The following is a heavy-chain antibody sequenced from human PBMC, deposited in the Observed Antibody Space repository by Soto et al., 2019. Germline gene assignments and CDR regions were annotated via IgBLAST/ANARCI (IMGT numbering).Heavy chain of an antibody. CDR2: ISGSGGST. D-gene: IGHD6-6*01. CDR1: GFTFSSYA. V-gene: IGHV3-23*01. J-gene: IGHJ4*02. CDR3: AKDWTSSSGFFDY. Sequence: EVQLLESGGGLVQPGGSLRLSCAASGFTFSSYAMSWVRQAPGKGLEWVSAISGSGGSTYYADSVKGRFTISRDNSKNTLYLQMNSLRAGDTAVYYCAKDWTSSSGFFDYWGQGTLVTVSS.